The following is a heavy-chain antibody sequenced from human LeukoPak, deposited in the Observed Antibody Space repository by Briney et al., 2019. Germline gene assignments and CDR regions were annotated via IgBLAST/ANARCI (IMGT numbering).Heavy chain of an antibody. CDR3: VRGTGY. Sequence: GGSLRLSCSVSGFTFSTYVMHWVRQAPGKGLEYVSAISSNGDNTYYADSVKGRFTISRDNSKNTLYLQMSSLRADDTAVYYCVRGTGYWGQETWVTVSS. J-gene: IGHJ4*02. CDR2: ISSNGDNT. V-gene: IGHV3-64D*06. CDR1: GFTFSTYV.